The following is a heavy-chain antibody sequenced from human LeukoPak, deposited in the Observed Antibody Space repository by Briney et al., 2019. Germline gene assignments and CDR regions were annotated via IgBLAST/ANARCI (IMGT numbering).Heavy chain of an antibody. CDR1: GGSISSYY. Sequence: SETLSLTCTVSGGSISSYYWSWIRQPPGKGLEWIGYIYISGSTDYNPSLKSRVTISLDTSKNLFSLKLSSLTAADTAVYYCARHRGHERTGYYFLDAFDFWGQGTMVTVSS. D-gene: IGHD3-22*01. CDR2: IYISGST. J-gene: IGHJ3*01. CDR3: ARHRGHERTGYYFLDAFDF. V-gene: IGHV4-4*09.